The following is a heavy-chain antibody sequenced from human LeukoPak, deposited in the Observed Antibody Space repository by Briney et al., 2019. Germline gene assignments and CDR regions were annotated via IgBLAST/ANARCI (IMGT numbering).Heavy chain of an antibody. CDR1: GYIFTGYY. Sequence: ASVKVSCKASGYIFTGYYIHRVRQAPGQGLEWMGWINPNSGGTNYAQKFQGRVTMARDTPISTAYMELSRLRSDDTAIYYCARNYGSGSDLYCDYWGQGTLVTVSS. D-gene: IGHD3-10*01. J-gene: IGHJ4*02. CDR3: ARNYGSGSDLYCDY. CDR2: INPNSGGT. V-gene: IGHV1-2*02.